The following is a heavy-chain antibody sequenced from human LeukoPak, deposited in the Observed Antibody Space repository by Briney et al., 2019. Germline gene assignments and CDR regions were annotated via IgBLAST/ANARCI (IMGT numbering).Heavy chain of an antibody. Sequence: PSETLSLTCTVSGGSISSSSYYWGWIRQPPGKGLEWIGSIYYSGSTYYNPSLKSRVTISVDTSKNQFSLKLSSVTAADTAVYYCAREGPYSSSWYWFDPWGQETLVTVSS. CDR3: AREGPYSSSWYWFDP. J-gene: IGHJ5*02. CDR1: GGSISSSSYY. D-gene: IGHD6-13*01. CDR2: IYYSGST. V-gene: IGHV4-39*07.